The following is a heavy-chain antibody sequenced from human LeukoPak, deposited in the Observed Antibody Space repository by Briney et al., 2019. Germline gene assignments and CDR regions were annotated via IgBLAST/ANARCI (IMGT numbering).Heavy chain of an antibody. CDR1: GGSINSHY. D-gene: IGHD5-18*01. V-gene: IGHV4-59*11. CDR2: ISYSGNT. J-gene: IGHJ5*02. Sequence: SETLSLTCTVSGGSINSHYWSWVRQPPGKGLVWIGYISYSGNTNYNPSLKSRVTISMHTSKNQLSLKLASVTAADTAIYYCAKGAGGFSYYNWFDPWGQGTLVTVSS. CDR3: AKGAGGFSYYNWFDP.